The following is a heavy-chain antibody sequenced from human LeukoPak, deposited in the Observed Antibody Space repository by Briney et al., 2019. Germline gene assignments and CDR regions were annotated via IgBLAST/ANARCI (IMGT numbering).Heavy chain of an antibody. J-gene: IGHJ4*02. CDR2: INHSGST. CDR3: ARGEAPAARVDY. V-gene: IGHV4-34*01. D-gene: IGHD2-2*01. CDR1: GGSFSGYY. Sequence: TSETLSLTCAVYGGSFSGYYWSWIRQPPGKGLEWIGEINHSGSTNYNPSLKSRVTISVDTSKNQFSLKLSSVTAADTAVYYCARGEAPAARVDYWGQGTLVTVSS.